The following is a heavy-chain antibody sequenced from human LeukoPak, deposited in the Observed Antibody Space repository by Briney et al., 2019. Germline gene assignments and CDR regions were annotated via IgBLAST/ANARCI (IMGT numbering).Heavy chain of an antibody. CDR2: TYYRSKWYN. V-gene: IGHV6-1*01. Sequence: SQTLSLTCAISGDSVSSNSAAWNWIRQSPPRGLEWLGRTYYRSKWYNDYAVSVKSRITINPDTSKNQFYLQLNSVTPEDTAVYYCARAIYGDYLNEPFDYWGQGTLVTVSS. CDR3: ARAIYGDYLNEPFDY. CDR1: GDSVSSNSAA. D-gene: IGHD4-17*01. J-gene: IGHJ4*02.